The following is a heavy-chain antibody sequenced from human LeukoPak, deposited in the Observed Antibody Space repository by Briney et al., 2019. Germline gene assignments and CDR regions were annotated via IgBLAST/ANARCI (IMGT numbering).Heavy chain of an antibody. J-gene: IGHJ4*02. D-gene: IGHD6-19*01. CDR2: ISSSSSYI. CDR1: GFTFSSYS. CDR3: ARGRDSSGWSPFYY. V-gene: IGHV3-21*01. Sequence: PGGSLRLSCAASGFTFSSYSMNWVRQAPGKGLEWVSSISSSSSYIYYADSVKGRFTISRDNAKNSLYLQMNSLRAEDTAVYYCARGRDSSGWSPFYYWGQGTLVTVSS.